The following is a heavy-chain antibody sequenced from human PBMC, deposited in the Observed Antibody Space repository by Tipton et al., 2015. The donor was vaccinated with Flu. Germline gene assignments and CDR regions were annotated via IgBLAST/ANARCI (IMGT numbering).Heavy chain of an antibody. CDR3: ARHGCGGGSCPFQH. Sequence: TLSLTCTVSGGSISSYYWSWIRQPPGKGLEWIGYIYYSGSTIYNPSLKSRVTISVDTSKNQFSLNLSSVTAADTAVYYCARHGCGGGSCPFQHWGLGTLVNVSP. CDR1: GGSISSYY. J-gene: IGHJ1*01. V-gene: IGHV4-59*08. CDR2: IYYSGST. D-gene: IGHD2-15*01.